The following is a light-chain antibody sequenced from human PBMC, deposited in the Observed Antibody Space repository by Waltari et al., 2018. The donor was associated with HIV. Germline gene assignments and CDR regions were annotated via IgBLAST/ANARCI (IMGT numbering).Light chain of an antibody. CDR2: NNA. CDR1: SSNIGKSY. J-gene: IGLJ2*01. CDR3: GTWDSSLSAMV. V-gene: IGLV1-51*01. Sequence: QSVLTQPPSVSAAPGQKVTISCSGSSSNIGKSYVSWYQQVPETAPRLLIYNNAKRPSGIPDRFSGSKSGTSATLGITGLQTGDEADYYCGTWDSSLSAMVFGGGTKLTVL.